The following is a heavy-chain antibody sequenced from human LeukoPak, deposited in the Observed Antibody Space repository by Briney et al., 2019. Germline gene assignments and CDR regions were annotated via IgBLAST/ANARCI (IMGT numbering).Heavy chain of an antibody. Sequence: GGSLRLSCLASGFSFNTNAMTWVRQAPGKGLEWVSTLSGRGDSTFYADSVKGRFTISRDKSENTLHLQMNSLRAEDTAIYYCAKDQTVAGTYDSWGRGTLVIVSS. D-gene: IGHD6-19*01. V-gene: IGHV3-23*01. CDR2: LSGRGDST. CDR1: GFSFNTNA. CDR3: AKDQTVAGTYDS. J-gene: IGHJ4*02.